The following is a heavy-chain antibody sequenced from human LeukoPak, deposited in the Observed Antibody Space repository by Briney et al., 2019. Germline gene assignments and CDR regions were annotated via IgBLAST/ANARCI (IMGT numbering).Heavy chain of an antibody. Sequence: SETLSLTCTVSGGSISSYYWSWIRQPPGKGLEWIGYIYYSGSTNYNPSLKSRVTISVDTSKDQFSLKLSSVTAADTAVYYCARSDGPYFFDYWGQGTLVTVSS. CDR2: IYYSGST. CDR1: GGSISSYY. J-gene: IGHJ4*02. V-gene: IGHV4-59*01. CDR3: ARSDGPYFFDY.